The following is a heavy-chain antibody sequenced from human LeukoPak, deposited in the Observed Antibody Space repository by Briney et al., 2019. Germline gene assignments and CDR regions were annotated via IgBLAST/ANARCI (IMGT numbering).Heavy chain of an antibody. CDR3: ARDGHSSSWYNWFDP. CDR1: GGSISSYY. Sequence: SETLSLTCTVSGGSISSYYWSWIRQPPGKGLEWIGYIYYSGSTNYNPSLKSRATISVDTSKNQFSLKLSSVTAADTAVYYCARDGHSSSWYNWFDPWGQGTLVTVSS. V-gene: IGHV4-59*01. D-gene: IGHD6-13*01. J-gene: IGHJ5*02. CDR2: IYYSGST.